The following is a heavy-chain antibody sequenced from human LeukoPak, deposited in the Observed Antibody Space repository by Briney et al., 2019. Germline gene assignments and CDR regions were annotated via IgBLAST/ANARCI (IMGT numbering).Heavy chain of an antibody. Sequence: VASVKVSCKASGYTFNSYGISWVRQAPGQGLEWMGWISAYNGNTNYTQKSQGRVTMTTDTSTSTAYMELRSLRSDDTAVYYCARDAIAVADDDGNWFDPWGQGTLVTVSS. CDR3: ARDAIAVADDDGNWFDP. J-gene: IGHJ5*02. CDR1: GYTFNSYG. V-gene: IGHV1-18*01. D-gene: IGHD6-19*01. CDR2: ISAYNGNT.